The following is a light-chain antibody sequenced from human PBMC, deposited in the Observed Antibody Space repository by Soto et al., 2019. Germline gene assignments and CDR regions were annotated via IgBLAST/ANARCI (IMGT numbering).Light chain of an antibody. Sequence: EILLPQSPATLSLSPGARAPLSCRASQSVSRYLAWYQQKPGQAPRLLIYDASNRATGIPARFSGSGSGTDFTLTISSLEPEDFAVYYCQQRSNWPPITFGQGTRLEIK. CDR2: DAS. J-gene: IGKJ5*01. CDR3: QQRSNWPPIT. V-gene: IGKV3-11*01. CDR1: QSVSRY.